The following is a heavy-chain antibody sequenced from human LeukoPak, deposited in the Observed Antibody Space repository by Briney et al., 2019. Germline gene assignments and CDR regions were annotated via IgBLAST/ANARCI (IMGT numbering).Heavy chain of an antibody. CDR3: AREVSDSSSWTTLARNWFDP. D-gene: IGHD6-13*01. CDR2: INPHSGGT. CDR1: GYTFTGYY. Sequence: ASVKVSCKASGYTFTGYYMHWVRQAPGQGLEWMGWINPHSGGTNYAQKFQGRVTMTRDTSISTAYMELSRLRSDDTAVYYCAREVSDSSSWTTLARNWFDPWGQGTLVTVSS. J-gene: IGHJ5*02. V-gene: IGHV1-2*02.